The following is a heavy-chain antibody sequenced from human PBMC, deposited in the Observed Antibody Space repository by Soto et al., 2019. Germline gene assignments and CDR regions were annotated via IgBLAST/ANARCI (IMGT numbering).Heavy chain of an antibody. CDR1: GGSFSGYQ. J-gene: IGHJ5*02. V-gene: IGHV4-34*01. CDR3: ARGWRFDP. CDR2: INHSGTT. Sequence: SXTLSLTCGVYGGSFSGYQWNWIRQSPGQGLEWIGEINHSGTTKYNPSLESRINLSVDTSKKQFSLKMFSVTAADTAIYYCARGWRFDPWGQGTQVTVSS. D-gene: IGHD1-1*01.